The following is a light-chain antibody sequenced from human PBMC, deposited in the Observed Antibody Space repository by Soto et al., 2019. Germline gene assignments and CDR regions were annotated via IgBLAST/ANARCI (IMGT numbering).Light chain of an antibody. CDR2: GNS. Sequence: QSVLTQPPSVSGAPGQRVTISCTRSSSNIGAGYDVHWYQQLPGTAPKLLIYGNSNRPSGVPDRFSGSKSGTSASLAITGLQAEDEADYYCQSYDSSLSAVFGGGTKVTVL. J-gene: IGLJ2*01. CDR3: QSYDSSLSAV. CDR1: SSNIGAGYD. V-gene: IGLV1-40*01.